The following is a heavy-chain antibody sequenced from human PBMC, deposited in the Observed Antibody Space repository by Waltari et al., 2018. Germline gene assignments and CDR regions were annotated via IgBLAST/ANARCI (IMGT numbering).Heavy chain of an antibody. V-gene: IGHV1-18*01. CDR3: AGREAVAGLDY. CDR1: GFTFTSYG. D-gene: IGHD6-19*01. J-gene: IGHJ4*02. CDR2: VGVYNGKT. Sequence: QVQLVQSGAVVKEPGASLKVSCKASGFTFTSYGVTWVRQAPGQGLEWMGWVGVYNGKTDYSQNFRSRVTMTAETSTNTAYMELRSLGSDDTAVYYCAGREAVAGLDYWGQGTLVTVSS.